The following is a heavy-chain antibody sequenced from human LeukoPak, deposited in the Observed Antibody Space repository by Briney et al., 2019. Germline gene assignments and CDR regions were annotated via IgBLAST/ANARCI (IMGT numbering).Heavy chain of an antibody. Sequence: GESLKISCKGSGYSFTSYWIGWVRQMPGKGLEWMGIIYPGDSDTRYSPSFQGQVTISADKSISTAYLQCSSLKASDTAMYSCARRGIAAAGGWGADYWGQGTLVTVSS. V-gene: IGHV5-51*01. J-gene: IGHJ4*02. CDR1: GYSFTSYW. D-gene: IGHD6-13*01. CDR3: ARRGIAAAGGWGADY. CDR2: IYPGDSDT.